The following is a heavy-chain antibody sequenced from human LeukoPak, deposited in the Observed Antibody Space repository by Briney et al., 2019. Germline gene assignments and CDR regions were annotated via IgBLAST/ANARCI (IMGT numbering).Heavy chain of an antibody. Sequence: GGSLRLSCAASGFTFSSYAMSWVRQAPGKGLEWVSAISGSGGSTYYADSVKGRFTISRDNSKNTLYLQMNSLRAEDTAVYYCAKVAQQWLVVQSTIDYWGQGTLVTVSS. V-gene: IGHV3-23*01. CDR2: ISGSGGST. D-gene: IGHD6-19*01. CDR1: GFTFSSYA. J-gene: IGHJ4*02. CDR3: AKVAQQWLVVQSTIDY.